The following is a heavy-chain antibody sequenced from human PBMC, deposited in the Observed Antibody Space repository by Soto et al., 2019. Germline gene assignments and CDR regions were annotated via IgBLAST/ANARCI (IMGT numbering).Heavy chain of an antibody. Sequence: QVQLVQSGAEVKKPGASVKVSCKASGYTFTSYYMHWVRQAPGQGLEWMGIINPSGGSTRYAQKFQGRVNMTRDTSTSTVYMELSSLRSEDTAVYYCARDGALYYFDYWGQGTLVTVSS. CDR1: GYTFTSYY. V-gene: IGHV1-46*01. D-gene: IGHD3-16*01. J-gene: IGHJ4*02. CDR3: ARDGALYYFDY. CDR2: INPSGGST.